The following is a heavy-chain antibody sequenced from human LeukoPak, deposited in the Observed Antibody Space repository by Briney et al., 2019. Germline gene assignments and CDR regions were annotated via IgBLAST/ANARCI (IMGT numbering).Heavy chain of an antibody. Sequence: GASVTVSCKASGYTFTGYYMHWVRQAPGQGPEWMGWINPNSGGTNYAQKFQGRVTMTRDTSISTAYMELSRLRSDDTAVYYCARDPKAVAGKDYWGQGTLVTVSS. V-gene: IGHV1-2*02. D-gene: IGHD6-19*01. CDR1: GYTFTGYY. J-gene: IGHJ4*02. CDR3: ARDPKAVAGKDY. CDR2: INPNSGGT.